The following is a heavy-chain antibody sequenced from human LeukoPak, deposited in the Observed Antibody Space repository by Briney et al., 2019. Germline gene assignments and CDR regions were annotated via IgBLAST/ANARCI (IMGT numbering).Heavy chain of an antibody. J-gene: IGHJ4*02. D-gene: IGHD6-6*01. CDR1: GGSISSSSYY. V-gene: IGHV4-39*01. Sequence: PSETLSLTCTVSGGSISSSSYYWGWIRQPPGKGLEWIGSMYYSGSTYHNPSLKSRVAISVDTSKNQFSLKLSSVTAADTAVYYCARQSRGSSAGYFDYWGQGTLVTVSS. CDR2: MYYSGST. CDR3: ARQSRGSSAGYFDY.